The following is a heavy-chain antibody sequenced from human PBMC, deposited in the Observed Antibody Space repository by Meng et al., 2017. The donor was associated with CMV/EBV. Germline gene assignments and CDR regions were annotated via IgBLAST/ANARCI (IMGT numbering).Heavy chain of an antibody. J-gene: IGHJ4*02. CDR3: ARPHYANYFDY. D-gene: IGHD4-17*01. V-gene: IGHV4-34*01. Sequence: ESLKISCAVYGGSFSGYYWSWIRQPPGKGLEWIGEINHSGSTYYNPSLKSRVTISVDTSKNQFSLKLSSVTAADTAVYYCARPHYANYFDYWGQGTLVTVSS. CDR1: GGSFSGYY. CDR2: INHSGST.